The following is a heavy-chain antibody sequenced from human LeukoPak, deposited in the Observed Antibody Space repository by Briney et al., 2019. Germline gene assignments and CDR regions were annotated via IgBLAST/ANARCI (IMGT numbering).Heavy chain of an antibody. CDR1: GFTVGSNY. CDR2: IYRGGST. D-gene: IGHD4-17*01. J-gene: IGHJ4*02. Sequence: GGSLRLSCAASGFTVGSNYMSWVRQAPGKGLEWVSIIYRGGSTNYADSVKGRFTISRDTSKNTLYLQMNSLRAEDTAVYYCAKRHGDSYYFDYWGQGTLVTVSS. CDR3: AKRHGDSYYFDY. V-gene: IGHV3-66*04.